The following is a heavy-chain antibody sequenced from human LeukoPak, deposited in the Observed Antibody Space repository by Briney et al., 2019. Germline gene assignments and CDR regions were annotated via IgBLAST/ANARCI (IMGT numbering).Heavy chain of an antibody. J-gene: IGHJ4*02. CDR1: GGSINSYY. V-gene: IGHV4-4*07. CDR3: AREVNSSGWTVDY. D-gene: IGHD6-19*01. CDR2: MYTSGGT. Sequence: SETLSLTCTVSGGSINSYYWSWIRQPAGKGLEWIGRMYTSGGTNHSPSLKSRVTMSVDMSKNQFSLKLTSVTAADTAVYYCAREVNSSGWTVDYWGQGMLVTVSS.